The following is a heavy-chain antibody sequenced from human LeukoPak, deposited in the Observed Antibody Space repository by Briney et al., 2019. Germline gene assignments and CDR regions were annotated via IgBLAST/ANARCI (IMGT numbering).Heavy chain of an antibody. CDR1: GGTFSSYA. V-gene: IGHV1-69*04. Sequence: GASVKVSCKASGGTFSSYAISWVRQAPGQWLEWMGRIIPIFGIANYAQKFQGRVTITADKSTSTAYMELSSLRSEDTAVYYCARDRERTVTTNRWFDPWGQGTLVTVSS. CDR3: ARDRERTVTTNRWFDP. J-gene: IGHJ5*02. CDR2: IIPIFGIA. D-gene: IGHD4-17*01.